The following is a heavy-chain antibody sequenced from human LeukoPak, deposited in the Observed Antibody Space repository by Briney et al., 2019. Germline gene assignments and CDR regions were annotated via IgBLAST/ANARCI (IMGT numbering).Heavy chain of an antibody. CDR1: GFTLSGYS. CDR3: ARTFFYGSGILGYFDY. D-gene: IGHD3-10*01. Sequence: PGGSLRLSCTASGFTLSGYSMNWVRQAPGEELEWVSSISNTNNHIYYADSVKGRFTISRDNAKNSLYLQMNSLRAEDTAVYYCARTFFYGSGILGYFDYWGQGTLVTVSS. J-gene: IGHJ4*02. V-gene: IGHV3-21*01. CDR2: ISNTNNHI.